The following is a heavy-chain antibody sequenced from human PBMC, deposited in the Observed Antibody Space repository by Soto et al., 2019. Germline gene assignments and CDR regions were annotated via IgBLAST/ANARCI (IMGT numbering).Heavy chain of an antibody. CDR1: GYSFAGYW. CDR3: ARQIYDSDTGPNFQYYFDS. CDR2: IDPSDSQT. J-gene: IGHJ4*02. D-gene: IGHD3-22*01. Sequence: PGESLKISCKGSGYSFAGYWITWVRQKPGKGLEWMGRIDPSDSQTYYSPSFRGHVTISVTKSITTAFLQWSSLRASESAMYYCARQIYDSDTGPNFQYYFDSWGQGTPVTVSS. V-gene: IGHV5-10-1*01.